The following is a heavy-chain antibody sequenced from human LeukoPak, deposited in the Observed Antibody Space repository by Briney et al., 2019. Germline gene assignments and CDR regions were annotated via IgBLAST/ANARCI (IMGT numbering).Heavy chain of an antibody. D-gene: IGHD1-26*01. CDR3: AKALVGAISGDY. V-gene: IGHV3-23*01. CDR1: GFTFSSYA. Sequence: GGSLRLSCAASGFTFSSYAMSWVRQAPGKGLEWVSIITGSGSHTYYADSVRGRFTISRDNSKNTLYLEINSLRVEDSAAYYCAKALVGAISGDYWGLGTLVTVSS. J-gene: IGHJ4*02. CDR2: ITGSGSHT.